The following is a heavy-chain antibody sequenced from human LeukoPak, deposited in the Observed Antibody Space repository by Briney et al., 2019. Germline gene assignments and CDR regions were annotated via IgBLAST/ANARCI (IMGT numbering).Heavy chain of an antibody. CDR3: AHRPRQWLAPGAFDI. J-gene: IGHJ3*02. Sequence: SGPTLVNPTQTLTLTCTFSGFSLSTSGVGVGWIRQPPVKALEWLALLYWDDDKRYSQSLKSRLTITKDNSKNQVVLTMTNMDPVDTATYYCAHRPRQWLAPGAFDIWGQGTMVTVSS. V-gene: IGHV2-5*02. CDR1: GFSLSTSGVG. CDR2: LYWDDDK. D-gene: IGHD6-19*01.